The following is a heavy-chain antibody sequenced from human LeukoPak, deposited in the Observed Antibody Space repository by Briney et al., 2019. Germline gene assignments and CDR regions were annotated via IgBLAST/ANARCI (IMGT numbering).Heavy chain of an antibody. CDR3: AKDSDSYGYRNYFDY. Sequence: PGGSLRLSCAASGFTFSSYGMHWVRQAPGKGLEWVAVISYDGSNKYYADSVKGRFTISRVNSKNTLYLQMNSLRAEDTAVYYCAKDSDSYGYRNYFDYWGQGTLVTVSS. D-gene: IGHD5-18*01. CDR2: ISYDGSNK. V-gene: IGHV3-30*18. CDR1: GFTFSSYG. J-gene: IGHJ4*02.